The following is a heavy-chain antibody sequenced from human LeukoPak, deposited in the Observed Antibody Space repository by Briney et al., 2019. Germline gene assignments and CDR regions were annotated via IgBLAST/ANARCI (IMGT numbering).Heavy chain of an antibody. CDR1: GYSISSGYY. CDR2: IYHSGST. D-gene: IGHD2-15*01. CDR3: AGYCSGGSCYGY. Sequence: SETLSLTCTVSGYSISSGYYWGWIRQPPGKGLEWIGSIYHSGSTYYNPSLKSRVTISVDTSKNQFSLKLSSVTAADTAVYYCAGYCSGGSCYGYWGQGTLVTVSS. V-gene: IGHV4-38-2*02. J-gene: IGHJ4*02.